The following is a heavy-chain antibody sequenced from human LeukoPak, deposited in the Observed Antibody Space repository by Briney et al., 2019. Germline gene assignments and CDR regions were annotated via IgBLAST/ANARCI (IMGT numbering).Heavy chain of an antibody. D-gene: IGHD6-13*01. CDR2: INHSGST. V-gene: IGHV4-34*01. CDR3: ARGWYSSSWYVRWFDP. J-gene: IGHJ5*02. CDR1: GGSFSGYY. Sequence: SETLSLTCAVYGGSFSGYYWSWIRQPPGKGLEWIGEINHSGSTNYNPSLKSRVTISVDTSKNQFSLKLSSVTAADTAVYYCARGWYSSSWYVRWFDPWGQGTLVTVSS.